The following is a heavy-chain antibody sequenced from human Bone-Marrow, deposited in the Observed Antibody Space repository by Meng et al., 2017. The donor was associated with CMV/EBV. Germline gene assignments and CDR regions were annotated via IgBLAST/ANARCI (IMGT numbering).Heavy chain of an antibody. D-gene: IGHD1-26*01. Sequence: GESLKIYRAASGCTFNNHWMHWVSQAPGKGLVWVSRINTDGNSLSHADSVKGRFTISRDNAKNKVYLQMNSLRDEDTAVYYCVRIMVGATGGDYWGLGAVVTVSS. CDR3: VRIMVGATGGDY. CDR1: GCTFNNHW. V-gene: IGHV3-74*01. J-gene: IGHJ4*02. CDR2: INTDGNSL.